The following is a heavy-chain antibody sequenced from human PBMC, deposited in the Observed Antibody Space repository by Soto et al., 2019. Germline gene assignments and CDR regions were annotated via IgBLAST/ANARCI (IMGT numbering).Heavy chain of an antibody. CDR1: GGSFSGYY. V-gene: IGHV4-34*01. J-gene: IGHJ3*02. Sequence: QVQLQQWGAGLLKPSETLSLTCAVYGGSFSGYYWSWIRQPPGKGLEWIGEINHSGSTNYNPSLKSRVTISVDTSKNQFSLKLSSVTAADTAVYYCAGVMWNAFDIWGQGTMVTVSS. CDR3: AGVMWNAFDI. D-gene: IGHD2-21*01. CDR2: INHSGST.